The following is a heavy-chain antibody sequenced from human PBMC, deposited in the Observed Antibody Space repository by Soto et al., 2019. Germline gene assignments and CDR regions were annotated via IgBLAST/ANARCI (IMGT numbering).Heavy chain of an antibody. CDR2: INHSGST. J-gene: IGHJ5*02. CDR1: GGSFSGYY. Sequence: QVQLQQWGAGLLKPSETLSLTCAVYGGSFSGYYWSWIRQPPGKGLEWIGEINHSGSTNYNPSLTSRVTISVDTSKNQFSLKLSSVTAADTAVYYCARGGRYCSSTSCYVGLYNWFAPWGQGTLVTVSS. CDR3: ARGGRYCSSTSCYVGLYNWFAP. V-gene: IGHV4-34*01. D-gene: IGHD2-2*01.